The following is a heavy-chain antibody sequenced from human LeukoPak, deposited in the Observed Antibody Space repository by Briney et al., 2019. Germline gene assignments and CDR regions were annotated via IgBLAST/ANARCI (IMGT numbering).Heavy chain of an antibody. V-gene: IGHV1-46*03. Sequence: ASVKVSCKASGYTFISYYMHWVRQAPGQGLEWMGIINPSGGSTSYAQKFQGRVTMTRDTSTSTVYMEVSSLRAEDTAVYYCATEGNAIGGTSRFFDYWGQGTLVTVSS. D-gene: IGHD1-1*01. J-gene: IGHJ4*02. CDR2: INPSGGST. CDR3: ATEGNAIGGTSRFFDY. CDR1: GYTFISYY.